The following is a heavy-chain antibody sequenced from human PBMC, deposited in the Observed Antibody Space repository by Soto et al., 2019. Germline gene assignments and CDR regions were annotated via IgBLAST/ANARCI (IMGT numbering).Heavy chain of an antibody. CDR3: TRPTCDGGNCYFAH. J-gene: IGHJ5*02. V-gene: IGHV3-30-3*01. D-gene: IGHD2-21*01. CDR1: GLVFGSYA. CDR2: IMYDGNTE. Sequence: GGSLRLSCAASGLVFGSYAMHWVRQAPGKGLEWVAVIMYDGNTEYYADSVKGRFTLSRDNSKNILSVQMNSLRAEDTAVYYCTRPTCDGGNCYFAHWGRGTLVTVSS.